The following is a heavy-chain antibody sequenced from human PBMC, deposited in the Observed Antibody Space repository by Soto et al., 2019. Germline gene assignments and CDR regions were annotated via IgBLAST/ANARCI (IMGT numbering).Heavy chain of an antibody. Sequence: PSETLSLTSTVSGGTISSSNWWSWVRQPPGKGLEWIGEIYHSGSTNYNPSLKSRVTISVDKSKNQFSLKLSSVTAADTAVYYCARANNNDYGDYNYFDYWGQGTLVTVSS. CDR3: ARANNNDYGDYNYFDY. J-gene: IGHJ4*02. CDR1: GGTISSSNW. CDR2: IYHSGST. V-gene: IGHV4-4*02. D-gene: IGHD4-17*01.